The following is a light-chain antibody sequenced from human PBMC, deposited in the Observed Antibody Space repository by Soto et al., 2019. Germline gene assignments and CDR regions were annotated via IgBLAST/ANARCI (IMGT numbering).Light chain of an antibody. CDR1: QSVSIN. Sequence: EIVMTQSPATLSVSPGERATLSCRASQSVSINLAWYQQKPGQAPRLLIYGASTRATGIPARFSGSGSGTEDTLTISSLQSEDFGVYYCQQYNTWPKTFGQGTKVEIK. CDR3: QQYNTWPKT. V-gene: IGKV3-15*01. CDR2: GAS. J-gene: IGKJ1*01.